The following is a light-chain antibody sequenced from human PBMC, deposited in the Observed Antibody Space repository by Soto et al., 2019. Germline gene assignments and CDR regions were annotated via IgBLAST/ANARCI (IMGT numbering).Light chain of an antibody. CDR1: QSVGSSY. V-gene: IGKV3-20*01. Sequence: EIVLTQSPGTLSLSPGERATLSCRASQSVGSSYLAWYQQKPGQAPRLLIYAASSRATGVPERFSGSGSGTDFTLTISRLEPEDFAVYYCQQHGISPPNTFGQGTRLEIK. J-gene: IGKJ5*01. CDR2: AAS. CDR3: QQHGISPPNT.